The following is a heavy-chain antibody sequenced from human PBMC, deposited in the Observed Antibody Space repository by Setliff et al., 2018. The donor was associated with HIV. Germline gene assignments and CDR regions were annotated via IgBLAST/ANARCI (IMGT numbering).Heavy chain of an antibody. J-gene: IGHJ1*01. CDR2: FDPEDVET. CDR3: ATIRAYYYDSSGQEYFQH. Sequence: ASVKVSCKVSGYSLTELSMHWVRQAPGKGLEWMGGFDPEDVETIYAERFQGRVTMTEDTVTETAYMELSSLRSEDTAMYYCATIRAYYYDSSGQEYFQHWGHGTLVTVSS. V-gene: IGHV1-24*01. CDR1: GYSLTELS. D-gene: IGHD3-22*01.